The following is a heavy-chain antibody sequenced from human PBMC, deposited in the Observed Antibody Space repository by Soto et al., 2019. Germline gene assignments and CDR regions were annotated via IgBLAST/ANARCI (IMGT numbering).Heavy chain of an antibody. CDR1: GGSISSGGYY. J-gene: IGHJ4*02. CDR2: IYYSGST. V-gene: IGHV4-31*03. Sequence: SETLSLTCTVSGGSISSGGYYWSWIRQHPGKGLEWIGYIYYSGSTYYNPSLKSRVTISVDTSKNQFSLKLSSVTAADTAVYYCARDRRYYDSSGYSSFDYWGQGTLVTAPQ. CDR3: ARDRRYYDSSGYSSFDY. D-gene: IGHD3-22*01.